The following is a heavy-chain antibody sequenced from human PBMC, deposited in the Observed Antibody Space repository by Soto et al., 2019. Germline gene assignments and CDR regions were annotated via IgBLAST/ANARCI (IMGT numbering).Heavy chain of an antibody. J-gene: IGHJ6*02. V-gene: IGHV1-2*02. D-gene: IGHD6-13*01. CDR2: INPNSGTT. Sequence: QVRLVQSGAELKKPGASVKVSCKASGSTFTGHYIHWVRQAPGQGLEWMGWINPNSGTTKHAQKFQGRVTLTRETSITAAYVELNSLKSDDTDVYYCARAGIAAAGSGEYGMDVWGQGTTVIVSS. CDR1: GSTFTGHY. CDR3: ARAGIAAAGSGEYGMDV.